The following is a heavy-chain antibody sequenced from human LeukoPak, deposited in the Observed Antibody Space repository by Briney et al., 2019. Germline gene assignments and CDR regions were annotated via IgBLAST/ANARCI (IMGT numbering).Heavy chain of an antibody. Sequence: GGSLRLSCAASGFTFSSYTMNWVRQAPGKGLEWVSSISSSSSYMYYADSVKGRFTISRDNAKNSLYLQMNSLRAEDTAMYYCARSSRLTFDYWGQGTLVTVSS. V-gene: IGHV3-21*01. D-gene: IGHD6-6*01. CDR2: ISSSSSYM. CDR3: ARSSRLTFDY. J-gene: IGHJ4*02. CDR1: GFTFSSYT.